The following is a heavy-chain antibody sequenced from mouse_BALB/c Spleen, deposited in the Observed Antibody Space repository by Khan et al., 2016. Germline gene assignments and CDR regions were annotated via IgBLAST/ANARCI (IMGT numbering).Heavy chain of an antibody. J-gene: IGHJ2*01. V-gene: IGHV9-3-1*01. CDR3: ARQDVYADGAYFFDY. CDR2: INTYTAKP. D-gene: IGHD2-13*01. CDR1: GYTFTNYG. Sequence: QIQLVQSGPELKKPGETVKISCKASGYTFTNYGMNWVKQAPGKGLKWMGWINTYTAKPTYADDFKGRFALSLEASASTAYLQINDLKNEDTATYFCARQDVYADGAYFFDYWGQGTTLTVSS.